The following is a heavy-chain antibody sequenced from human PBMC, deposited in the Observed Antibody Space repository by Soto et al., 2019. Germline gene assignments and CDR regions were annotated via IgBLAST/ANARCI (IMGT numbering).Heavy chain of an antibody. CDR1: GGSISICGYY. CDR2: IYYSGST. D-gene: IGHD6-19*01. V-gene: IGHV4-31*03. Sequence: TLSLTCTVSGGSISICGYYWSLIRQHPGKGLEWIGYIYYSGSTYYNPSLKSRVTISVDTSKNQFSLKLSSVTAADTAVYYCARDSDSGSSDYWGQGTLVTVSS. J-gene: IGHJ4*02. CDR3: ARDSDSGSSDY.